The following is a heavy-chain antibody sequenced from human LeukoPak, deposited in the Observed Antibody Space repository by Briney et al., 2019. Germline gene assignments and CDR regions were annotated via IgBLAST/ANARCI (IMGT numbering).Heavy chain of an antibody. V-gene: IGHV4-38-2*01. D-gene: IGHD5-18*01. CDR3: ARWGLQLWSHFDY. Sequence: SETLSLTCPVSGYSISSGYYWGWIRQPPGKGLEWIGSINHSGSTNYNPSLKSRVTISVDTSKNQFSLKLSSVTAADTAVYYCARWGLQLWSHFDYWGQGTLVTVSS. CDR1: GYSISSGYY. J-gene: IGHJ4*02. CDR2: INHSGST.